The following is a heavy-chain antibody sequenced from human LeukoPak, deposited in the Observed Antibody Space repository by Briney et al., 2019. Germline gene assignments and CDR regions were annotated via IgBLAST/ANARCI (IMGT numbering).Heavy chain of an antibody. Sequence: GGSLRLSCAASGFTFSSYAMTWVRQGPGKGLEWVSDISGGGGSTYYADSVKGRFTISRDNSKNTLYLQMHSLRAEDTAVYYCAIYGGSATNAFDIWGQGTMVTVSS. CDR2: ISGGGGST. V-gene: IGHV3-23*01. CDR3: AIYGGSATNAFDI. J-gene: IGHJ3*02. CDR1: GFTFSSYA. D-gene: IGHD5-12*01.